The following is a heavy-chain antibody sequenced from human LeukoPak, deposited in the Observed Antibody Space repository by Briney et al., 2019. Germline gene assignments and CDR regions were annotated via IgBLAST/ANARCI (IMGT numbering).Heavy chain of an antibody. D-gene: IGHD1-14*01. CDR1: GGSIISYY. V-gene: IGHV4-4*07. Sequence: PSETLSLTCTVSGGSIISYYWSWIRQPAGKGLEWIGRIYTSGSTNYNPSLKSRVTMSVDTSKNQFSLKLSSVTAADTAVYYCAFSTRPQTDAFDIWGQGTMVTVSS. CDR2: IYTSGST. CDR3: AFSTRPQTDAFDI. J-gene: IGHJ3*02.